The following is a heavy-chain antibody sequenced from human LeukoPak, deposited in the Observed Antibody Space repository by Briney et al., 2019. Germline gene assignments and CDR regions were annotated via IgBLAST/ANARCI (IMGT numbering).Heavy chain of an antibody. CDR1: GYTFNVYY. CDR2: INPNSGGT. D-gene: IGHD1-26*01. Sequence: ASVKVSCKASGYTFNVYYIHWVRQAPGQGLEWMGWINPNSGGTNYAQKFQGRVTLTRDTSISTVYMELSRLTSDDTAVYYCARDQGGGATDFDYWGQGTLVTVSP. J-gene: IGHJ4*02. V-gene: IGHV1-2*02. CDR3: ARDQGGGATDFDY.